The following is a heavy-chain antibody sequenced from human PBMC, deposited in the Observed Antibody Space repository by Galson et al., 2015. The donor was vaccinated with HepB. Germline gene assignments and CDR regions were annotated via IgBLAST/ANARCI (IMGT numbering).Heavy chain of an antibody. CDR3: ARGRSGWYFDY. V-gene: IGHV3-66*01. CDR1: GFTVSSNY. Sequence: LRLSCAASGFTVSSNYMSWVRQAPGKGLEWVSVVYTGGSTNYADSVKGRFTISRDNSKNTLFLQMNSLRAEDTALYYCARGRSGWYFDYWGQGTLVTVSS. CDR2: VYTGGST. J-gene: IGHJ4*02. D-gene: IGHD3-10*01.